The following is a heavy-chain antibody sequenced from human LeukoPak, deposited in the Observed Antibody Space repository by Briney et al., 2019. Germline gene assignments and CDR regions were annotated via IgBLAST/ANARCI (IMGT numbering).Heavy chain of an antibody. D-gene: IGHD4-23*01. CDR1: GGTFSSYA. V-gene: IGHV1-18*01. CDR3: ARRNYGGYNWFDP. Sequence: ASVKVSCKASGGTFSSYAISWVRQAPGQGLEWMGWISAYNGNTNYAQKLQGRVTMTTDTSTSTAYMELRSLRSDDTAVYYCARRNYGGYNWFDPWGQGTLVTVSS. J-gene: IGHJ5*02. CDR2: ISAYNGNT.